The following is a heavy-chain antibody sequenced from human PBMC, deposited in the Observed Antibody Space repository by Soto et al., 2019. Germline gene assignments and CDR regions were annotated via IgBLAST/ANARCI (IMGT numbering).Heavy chain of an antibody. Sequence: RASVKVSCKASGGTFSSYAISWVRQAPGQGLEWMGGIIPIFGTANYAQKFQGRVTITADKSTSTAYMELSSLRSEDTAVYYCARVDRDTMVRAYYYYYYGMDVWGQGTTVTVSS. CDR3: ARVDRDTMVRAYYYYYYGMDV. CDR1: GGTFSSYA. D-gene: IGHD3-10*01. J-gene: IGHJ6*02. V-gene: IGHV1-69*06. CDR2: IIPIFGTA.